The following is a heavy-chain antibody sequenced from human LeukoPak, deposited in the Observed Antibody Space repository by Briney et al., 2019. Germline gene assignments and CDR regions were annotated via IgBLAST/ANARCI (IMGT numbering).Heavy chain of an antibody. J-gene: IGHJ3*02. CDR1: GFTFSDYY. D-gene: IGHD3-10*01. CDR2: ISSSGSTI. Sequence: GGSLRLSCAASGFTFSDYYMSWIRQAPGKGLEWVSYISSSGSTIYYADSVKGRFTISRDNSKNTLYLQMNSLRAEDTAVYYCARLGGRYYGSGSYQIQDRDIWGQGTMVTVSS. V-gene: IGHV3-11*01. CDR3: ARLGGRYYGSGSYQIQDRDI.